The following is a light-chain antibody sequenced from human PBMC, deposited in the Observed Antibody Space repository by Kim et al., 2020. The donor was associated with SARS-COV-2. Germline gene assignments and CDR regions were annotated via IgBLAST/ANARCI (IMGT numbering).Light chain of an antibody. CDR3: QQTYSNPRT. Sequence: DIQMTQSPSSLSVSVGDRVTITCRASQNIDRYLNWYQQKAGKAPNLLIYGASTLQTGVPSRFSGSGSGTDFTLTISSLHPEDFATYYCQQTYSNPRTFGQGTKLEI. CDR1: QNIDRY. CDR2: GAS. V-gene: IGKV1-39*01. J-gene: IGKJ2*01.